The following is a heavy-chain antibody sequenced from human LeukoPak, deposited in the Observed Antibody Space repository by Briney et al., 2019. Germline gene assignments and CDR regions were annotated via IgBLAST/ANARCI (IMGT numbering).Heavy chain of an antibody. CDR1: GFTVSSNY. D-gene: IGHD3-22*01. V-gene: IGHV3-53*01. CDR3: AREVPHYYDSSGIFDY. J-gene: IGHJ4*02. Sequence: GGSLRLSCAASGFTVSSNYMSWVRQAPGKGLEGVSVIYSGGSTYYADSVKGRFTISRDNAKNSLYLQMNSLRAEDTAVYYCAREVPHYYDSSGIFDYWGQGTLVTVSS. CDR2: IYSGGST.